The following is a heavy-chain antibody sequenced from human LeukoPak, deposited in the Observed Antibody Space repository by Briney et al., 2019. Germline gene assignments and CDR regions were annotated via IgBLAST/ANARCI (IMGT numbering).Heavy chain of an antibody. V-gene: IGHV4-59*01. CDR3: ARGRIGGSY. D-gene: IGHD5-12*01. CDR1: GGSINSYY. CDR2: VYDSGST. J-gene: IGHJ4*02. Sequence: SETLSHTCTVSGGSINSYYWSWSRQPPGKGLEWIGCVYDSGSTNYNPSLKSRVTISVDTSKNQFSLNLWSVTAADTAVYYCARGRIGGSYWGQGTLVTVSS.